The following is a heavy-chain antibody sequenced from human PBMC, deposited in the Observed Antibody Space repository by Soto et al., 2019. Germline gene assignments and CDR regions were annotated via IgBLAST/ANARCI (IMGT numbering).Heavy chain of an antibody. CDR1: GFTFSSYW. V-gene: IGHV3-7*03. Sequence: EVQLVESGGGLVQPGGSLRLSCAASGFTFSSYWMSWVRQAPGKGLEWVANIKHDGSEKYYVDSVKGRFTISRDNAKNSLYLQMNSLRAEDTAVYYCAREVAAAYDAFDIWGQGTMVTVSS. D-gene: IGHD6-13*01. J-gene: IGHJ3*02. CDR2: IKHDGSEK. CDR3: AREVAAAYDAFDI.